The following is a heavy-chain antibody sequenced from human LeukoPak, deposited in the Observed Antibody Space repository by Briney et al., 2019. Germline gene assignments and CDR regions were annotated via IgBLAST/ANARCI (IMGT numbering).Heavy chain of an antibody. D-gene: IGHD3-10*01. CDR3: ARDLGPGDYFDY. CDR1: GGSISSYY. V-gene: IGHV4-59*01. CDR2: IYYSGST. Sequence: SETLSLTCTVSGGSISSYYWSWIRQPPGKGLEWIGYIYYSGSTNYNPSLKSRVTISVDTSKNQFSLKPSSVTAADSAVYYCARDLGPGDYFDYWGQGTLVTVSS. J-gene: IGHJ4*02.